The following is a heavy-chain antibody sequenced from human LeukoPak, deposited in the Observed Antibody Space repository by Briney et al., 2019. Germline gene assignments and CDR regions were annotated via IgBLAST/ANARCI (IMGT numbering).Heavy chain of an antibody. V-gene: IGHV3-7*01. CDR3: VRAIGGYASY. J-gene: IGHJ4*02. Sequence: GGSLRLSCAASGFTFSRYWMHWVRQAPGKGLEWGANIKQDGSEKNYVDSVKGRFTISRDNAENSLYLQMNSLRAEDTAVYYCVRAIGGYASYWGQGTLVTVSS. D-gene: IGHD5-12*01. CDR1: GFTFSRYW. CDR2: IKQDGSEK.